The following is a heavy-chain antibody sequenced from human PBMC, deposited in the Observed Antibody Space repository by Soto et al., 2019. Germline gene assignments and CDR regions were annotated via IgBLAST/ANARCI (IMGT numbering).Heavy chain of an antibody. D-gene: IGHD1-1*01. CDR3: AREPRYRGYYYGMDV. J-gene: IGHJ6*02. CDR1: GFTFSSYW. V-gene: IGHV3-7*03. CDR2: IKQDGSEK. Sequence: GGSLRLSCAASGFTFSSYWMSWVRQAPGKGLEWVANIKQDGSEKYYVDSVKGRFTISRDNAKNSLYLQMNSLRAEDTAVYYCAREPRYRGYYYGMDVWGQGTTVTVSS.